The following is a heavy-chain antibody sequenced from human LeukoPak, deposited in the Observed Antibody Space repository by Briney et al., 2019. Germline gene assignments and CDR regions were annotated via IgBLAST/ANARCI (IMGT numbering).Heavy chain of an antibody. V-gene: IGHV1-3*01. D-gene: IGHD6-13*01. J-gene: IGHJ2*01. CDR2: INAGNGNT. CDR3: ARDSSSWYFDL. Sequence: AASVNVSCKASGYTFTSYAMHWVRQAPGQRLEWMGWINAGNGNTKYSQKFQGRVTITRDTSASTAYMELSSLRSEDTAVYYCARDSSSWYFDLWGRGTLVTVSS. CDR1: GYTFTSYA.